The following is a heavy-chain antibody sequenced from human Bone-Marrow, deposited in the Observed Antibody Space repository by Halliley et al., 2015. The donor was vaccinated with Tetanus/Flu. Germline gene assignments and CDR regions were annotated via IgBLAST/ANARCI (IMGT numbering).Heavy chain of an antibody. D-gene: IGHD3-22*01. CDR3: ARRRGYYYDNSGYYYGL. CDR1: GASISSSHW. V-gene: IGHV4-4*02. J-gene: IGHJ4*02. CDR2: IYHSGNT. Sequence: TLSLTCAVSGASISSSHWWRWVRQPPGKGLEWIGEIYHSGNTNYNPSLKSRVTISLDNTKKQFSLQLRSATAAATAIYYCARRRGYYYDNSGYYYGLWGQGTLVTVSS.